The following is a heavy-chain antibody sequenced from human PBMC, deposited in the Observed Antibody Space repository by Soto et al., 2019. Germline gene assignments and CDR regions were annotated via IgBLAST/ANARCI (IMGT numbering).Heavy chain of an antibody. D-gene: IGHD1-7*01. Sequence: EVQLLESGGGLVQQGGSLRLSCAASGFTFSSYGMTWVRQAPGKGLEWVSFSSATGAGTYYADSVKGRFTISRDNSKNTLYLQMTSVRADDTAVYYCAKDRRAGGNYGFYSDFWGQGALVIVSS. CDR1: GFTFSSYG. CDR3: AKDRRAGGNYGFYSDF. CDR2: SSATGAGT. J-gene: IGHJ4*02. V-gene: IGHV3-23*01.